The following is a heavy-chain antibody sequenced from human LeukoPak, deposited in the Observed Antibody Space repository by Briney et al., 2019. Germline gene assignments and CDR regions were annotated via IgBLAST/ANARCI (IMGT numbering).Heavy chain of an antibody. V-gene: IGHV3-23*05. CDR1: GFTFSDYA. Sequence: GGSLRLSCVASGFTFSDYAMNWVRQAPGKGLEWVSTFKTKYNQVYYAESVRSRFTISTDNFRNTVFLQMNSLRADDTALYYCARSVPDYTRFDYWGQGALVTVSS. J-gene: IGHJ4*02. D-gene: IGHD4-11*01. CDR2: FKTKYNQV. CDR3: ARSVPDYTRFDY.